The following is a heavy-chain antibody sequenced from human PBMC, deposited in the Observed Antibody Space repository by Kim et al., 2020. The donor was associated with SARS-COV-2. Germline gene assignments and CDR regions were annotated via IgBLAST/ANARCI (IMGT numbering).Heavy chain of an antibody. V-gene: IGHV1-69*08. CDR3: ARVASLLGEDY. CDR2: IVPMLDKT. Sequence: SVKVSCKASGGTFNSYTLSWVRQAPGKGLEWMGRIVPMLDKTDYAQKFQGRFTITADESTSTVFMELSSLRSEDTAIYYCARVASLLGEDYWGKGTLVT. D-gene: IGHD3-16*01. CDR1: GGTFNSYT. J-gene: IGHJ4*02.